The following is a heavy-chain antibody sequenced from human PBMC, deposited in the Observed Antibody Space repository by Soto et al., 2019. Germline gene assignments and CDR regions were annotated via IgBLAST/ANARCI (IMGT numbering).Heavy chain of an antibody. CDR1: GFTFRTFG. CDR3: PKEGTTYTSSHLDN. D-gene: IGHD6-19*01. J-gene: IGHJ4*02. V-gene: IGHV3-30*18. Sequence: PGGSLRLSCVASGFTFRTFGMQWVRQVPGKGLEWVAVVSHDGIIQHYADSVKGRFSISRDNFKNTVYLQMYRLRPDDTAVYYCPKEGTTYTSSHLDNWGQGTLVTLSS. CDR2: VSHDGIIQ.